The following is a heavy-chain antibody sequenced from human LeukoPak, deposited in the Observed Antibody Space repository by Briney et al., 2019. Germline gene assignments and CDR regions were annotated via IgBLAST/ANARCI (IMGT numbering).Heavy chain of an antibody. CDR1: GGSISSGGYY. Sequence: PSETLSLTCTVSGGSISSGGYYWSWIRQHPGQGLEWIGYIYYSGSTYYNPSLKSRVTISVDTSKNQFSLKLSSVTAADTAVYYCARDPLPYYYDSSGYWAHYGMDVWGQGTTVTVSS. CDR2: IYYSGST. CDR3: ARDPLPYYYDSSGYWAHYGMDV. D-gene: IGHD3-22*01. V-gene: IGHV4-31*03. J-gene: IGHJ6*02.